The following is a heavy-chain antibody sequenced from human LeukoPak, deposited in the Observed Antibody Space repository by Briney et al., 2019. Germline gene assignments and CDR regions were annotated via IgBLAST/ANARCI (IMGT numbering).Heavy chain of an antibody. CDR3: ARVGDGSSWYGYYYYGMDV. J-gene: IGHJ6*02. CDR1: GGSISSYY. Sequence: SETLSLTCTVSGGSISSYYWSWIRQPPGKGLEWIGYIYYSGSTNYNPSLKSRVTISVDTSKNQFTLMLSSVTAADTAVYYCARVGDGSSWYGYYYYGMDVWGQGTTVTVSS. D-gene: IGHD6-13*01. CDR2: IYYSGST. V-gene: IGHV4-59*01.